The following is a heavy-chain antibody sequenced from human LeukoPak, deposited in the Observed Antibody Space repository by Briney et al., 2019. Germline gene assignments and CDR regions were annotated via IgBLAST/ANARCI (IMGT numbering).Heavy chain of an antibody. Sequence: SETLSLTCTVSGCSISSGSYYWSWIRQPAGKGLEWIGRIYTSGSTNYNPSLKSRVTISVGTSKNQFSLKLSSVTAADTAVYYCAREVTYCSSTSCYYFDYWGQGTLVTVSS. CDR2: IYTSGST. CDR1: GCSISSGSYY. D-gene: IGHD2-2*01. CDR3: AREVTYCSSTSCYYFDY. V-gene: IGHV4-61*02. J-gene: IGHJ4*02.